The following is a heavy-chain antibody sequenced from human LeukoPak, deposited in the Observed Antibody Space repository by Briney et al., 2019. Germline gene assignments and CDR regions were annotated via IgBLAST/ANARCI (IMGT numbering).Heavy chain of an antibody. CDR2: ISGSGGST. Sequence: GGSLRLSCAASGFTFSSYAMSWVRQAPGKGLEWVSAISGSGGSTYYADSVKGRFTISRDNSKNTLYLQMNSLRAEDTAVYYCARNKLAYCGGDCYPSFDYWGQGTLVTVSS. CDR1: GFTFSSYA. J-gene: IGHJ4*02. V-gene: IGHV3-23*01. CDR3: ARNKLAYCGGDCYPSFDY. D-gene: IGHD2-21*02.